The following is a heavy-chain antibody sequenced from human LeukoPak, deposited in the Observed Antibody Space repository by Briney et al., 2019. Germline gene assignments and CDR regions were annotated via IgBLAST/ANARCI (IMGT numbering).Heavy chain of an antibody. D-gene: IGHD3-22*01. CDR3: ARDRVVVLSLYYYYGMDV. J-gene: IGHJ6*02. CDR2: IIPIFGTA. CDR1: GGTFSSYA. V-gene: IGHV1-69*13. Sequence: ASVKVSCKASGGTFSSYAISWVRKAPGQGLEWMGGIIPIFGTANYAQKFQGRVTITADESTSTAYMELSSLRSEDTAVYYCARDRVVVLSLYYYYGMDVWGQGTTVTVSS.